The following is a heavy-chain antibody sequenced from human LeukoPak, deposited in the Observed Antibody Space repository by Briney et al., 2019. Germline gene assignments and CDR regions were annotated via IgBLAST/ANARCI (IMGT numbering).Heavy chain of an antibody. CDR1: GGSISSYY. D-gene: IGHD2-2*01. J-gene: IGHJ5*02. Sequence: SETLSLTCTVPGGSISSYYWSWIRQPAGKGLEWIGRIYTSGSTNYNPSLKSRVTMSVDTSKNQFSLKLSSVTAADTAVYYSAGDRDVVPAASVGWFDPWGQGTLVTVSS. CDR2: IYTSGST. CDR3: AGDRDVVPAASVGWFDP. V-gene: IGHV4-4*07.